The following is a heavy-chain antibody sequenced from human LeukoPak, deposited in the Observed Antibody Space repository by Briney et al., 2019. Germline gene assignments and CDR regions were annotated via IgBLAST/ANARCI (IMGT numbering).Heavy chain of an antibody. CDR2: IYYSGST. CDR3: ASSGMVTNWSNYYFDY. J-gene: IGHJ4*02. CDR1: GGSISSGGYY. D-gene: IGHD2-21*02. Sequence: SQTLSLTCTVSGGSISSGGYYWSWIRQHPGKGLEWIGYIYYSGSTSYNPSLKSRVTISVDTSKNQFSLKLSSVTAADTAVYYCASSGMVTNWSNYYFDYWGQGTLVTVSS. V-gene: IGHV4-31*03.